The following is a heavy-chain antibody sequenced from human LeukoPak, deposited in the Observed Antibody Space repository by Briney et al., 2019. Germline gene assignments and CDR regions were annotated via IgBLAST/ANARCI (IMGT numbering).Heavy chain of an antibody. CDR1: GGSISSYY. CDR2: IYYSGST. V-gene: IGHV4-59*08. CDR3: ARRGSYDFTHFDY. Sequence: SETLSVTCTGSGGSISSYYWSWIRQPPGKGLEWLGYIYYSGSTNYNPSLKSRVTISVDTSKNQFSLKLSSVTAADTAVYYCARRGSYDFTHFDYWGQGTLVTVSS. J-gene: IGHJ4*02. D-gene: IGHD1-26*01.